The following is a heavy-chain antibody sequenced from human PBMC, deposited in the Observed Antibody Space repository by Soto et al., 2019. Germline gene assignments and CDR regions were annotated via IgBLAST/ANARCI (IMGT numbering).Heavy chain of an antibody. J-gene: IGHJ4*02. V-gene: IGHV1-46*01. CDR2: INSGGGNT. Sequence: ASVKVSCKASGYTFTGYYIYWVRQAPGQGLEFMGAINSGGGNTGYAQKFQGRVTVTRDTSTSTVYMELTSLRFDDTAVYYCAGGNCAGDCYFDYWGQGTLVTVSS. D-gene: IGHD2-21*02. CDR1: GYTFTGYY. CDR3: AGGNCAGDCYFDY.